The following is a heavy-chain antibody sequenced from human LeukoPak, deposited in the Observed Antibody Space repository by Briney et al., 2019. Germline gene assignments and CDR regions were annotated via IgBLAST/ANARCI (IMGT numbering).Heavy chain of an antibody. Sequence: ASVKVSCKASGGTFSSYAISWVRQAPGQGLEWMGGIIPIFGTANYAQKFQGRVTITADESTSTAYMELSSLRSEDTAVYYCARVGERWLQFFDYWGQGTLVTVSS. V-gene: IGHV1-69*01. CDR3: ARVGERWLQFFDY. D-gene: IGHD5-24*01. CDR2: IIPIFGTA. J-gene: IGHJ4*02. CDR1: GGTFSSYA.